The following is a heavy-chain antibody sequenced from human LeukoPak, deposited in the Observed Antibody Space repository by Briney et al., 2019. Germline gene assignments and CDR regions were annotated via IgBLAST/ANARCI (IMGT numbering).Heavy chain of an antibody. V-gene: IGHV3-15*01. CDR2: IKSKSDGGTT. J-gene: IGHJ4*02. CDR1: GFTFSNAR. D-gene: IGHD3-10*01. CDR3: TTEVH. Sequence: GGSLRLSCAASGFTFSNARMSWVRQAPGKGLEWVGRIKSKSDGGTTDYAASVKGRFTISRDDSEVTLYLQMNSLKTEATGVYCCTTEVHWGQGTLVTVSS.